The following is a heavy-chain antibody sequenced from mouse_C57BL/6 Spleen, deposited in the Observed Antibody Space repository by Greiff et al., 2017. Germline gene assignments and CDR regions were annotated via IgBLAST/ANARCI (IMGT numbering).Heavy chain of an antibody. CDR3: ARSNSKYEAWFAY. J-gene: IGHJ3*01. Sequence: EVQLQQSGPELVKPGASVKISCKASGYTFTGYNMNWVKQRPGKGLEWIGVINPNNGSTNYNEKFKGKATLTVDKSSSTAYMELRSLTSEDAAVYSWARSNSKYEAWFAYWGQGTPVTVSA. D-gene: IGHD2-5*01. CDR2: INPNNGST. CDR1: GYTFTGYN. V-gene: IGHV1-18*01.